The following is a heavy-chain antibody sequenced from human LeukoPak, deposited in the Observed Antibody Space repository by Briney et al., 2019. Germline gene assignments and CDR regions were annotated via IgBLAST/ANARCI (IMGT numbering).Heavy chain of an antibody. Sequence: ASVKVSCKAFGDTFNDYHVHWVRQAPGLGAQGLEWMGWVTPSSGWRRYSQRFQGRVAMTSDTSTNTVYMELTRLTSDDTGIYFCATIGVHGSYWDFSRWGQGTLVTVSS. CDR3: ATIGVHGSYWDFSR. CDR2: VTPSSGWR. D-gene: IGHD1-26*01. J-gene: IGHJ4*02. V-gene: IGHV1-2*02. CDR1: GDTFNDYH.